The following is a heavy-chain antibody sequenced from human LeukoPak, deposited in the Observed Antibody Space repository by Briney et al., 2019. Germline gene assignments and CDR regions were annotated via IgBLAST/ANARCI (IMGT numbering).Heavy chain of an antibody. CDR2: ISSSGSTI. J-gene: IGHJ4*02. CDR3: ASPDSSFDY. CDR1: GFTFSSYE. D-gene: IGHD3-22*01. V-gene: IGHV3-48*03. Sequence: GGSLRLSCAASGFTFSSYEMNWVRQAPGKGLEWVSFISSSGSTIYYADSVKGRFTISRDNAKNSLYLQMNSLRAEDAAVYYCASPDSSFDYWGQGTLVTVSS.